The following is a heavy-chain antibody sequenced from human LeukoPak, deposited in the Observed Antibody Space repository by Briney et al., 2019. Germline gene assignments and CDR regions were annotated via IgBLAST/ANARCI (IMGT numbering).Heavy chain of an antibody. D-gene: IGHD3-22*01. CDR2: IYYSGST. J-gene: IGHJ3*02. CDR1: GGSISSGDYY. Sequence: TLSLTCTVSGGSISSGDYYWSWIRQPPGKGLEWIGYIYYSGSTYYNPSLKSRVTISVDTSKNQFSLKLSSVTAADTAVYYCARDRPLTYYYDSSGYSDAFDIWGQGKMVTVSS. CDR3: ARDRPLTYYYDSSGYSDAFDI. V-gene: IGHV4-30-4*08.